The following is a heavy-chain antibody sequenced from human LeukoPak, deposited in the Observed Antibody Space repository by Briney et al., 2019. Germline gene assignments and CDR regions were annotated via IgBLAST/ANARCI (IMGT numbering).Heavy chain of an antibody. V-gene: IGHV3-7*03. D-gene: IGHD3-16*02. CDR2: IKQDGSEK. CDR3: ARDLGYYDYVWGSYRYTAPFDY. Sequence: GGSLRLSCAASGFTFSSYWMSWVRQAPGKGLEWVANIKQDGSEKYYVDSVKGRFTISRDNAKNSLYLQMNSLRAEDTAVYYCARDLGYYDYVWGSYRYTAPFDYWGQGTLVTVSS. CDR1: GFTFSSYW. J-gene: IGHJ4*02.